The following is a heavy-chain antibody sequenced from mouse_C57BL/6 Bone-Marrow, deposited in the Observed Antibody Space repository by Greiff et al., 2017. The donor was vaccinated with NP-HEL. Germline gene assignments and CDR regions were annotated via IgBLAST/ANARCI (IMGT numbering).Heavy chain of an antibody. CDR3: ARRRSSPWLAY. CDR1: GYAFSSSW. V-gene: IGHV1-82*01. J-gene: IGHJ3*01. CDR2: IYPGDGDT. Sequence: QVQLQQSGPELVKPGASVKISCKASGYAFSSSWMNWVKQRPGKGLEWIGRIYPGDGDTYYNGKFKGKATLTADKSSRTAYMQLSSLTSEDSAVYFCARRRSSPWLAYWGQGTLVTVSA. D-gene: IGHD6-1*01.